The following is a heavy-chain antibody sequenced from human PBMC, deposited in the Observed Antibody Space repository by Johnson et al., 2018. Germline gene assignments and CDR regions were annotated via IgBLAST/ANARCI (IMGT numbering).Heavy chain of an antibody. V-gene: IGHV3-49*03. D-gene: IGHD3-16*02. CDR1: GFTFGDYA. CDR2: IRSKAYGGTT. J-gene: IGHJ3*02. Sequence: VQLVESGGGLVQPGRSLRLSCTASGFTFGDYAMSWFRQAPGKGLEWVGFIRSKAYGGTTEYAASVKGRFTISRDDSKRIAYLQMNSRKTEDTAVYYCTRGGYYDDVWGSYRKAFDIWGQGTMVTVSS. CDR3: TRGGYYDDVWGSYRKAFDI.